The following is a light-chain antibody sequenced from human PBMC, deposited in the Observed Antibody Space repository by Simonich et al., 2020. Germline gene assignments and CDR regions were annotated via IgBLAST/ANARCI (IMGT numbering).Light chain of an antibody. J-gene: IGKJ1*01. Sequence: DIVMTQSPDSLAVSLGERATINCKSSQSVLYSSNNKNYLTWYQQNPGQPPKLLIYWASTRESGVPGRFSGSGSGTDFTLTISSLHAEDVAVYYCQQYYSTPQTFGQGTKVEIK. V-gene: IGKV4-1*01. CDR2: WAS. CDR3: QQYYSTPQT. CDR1: QSVLYSSNNKNY.